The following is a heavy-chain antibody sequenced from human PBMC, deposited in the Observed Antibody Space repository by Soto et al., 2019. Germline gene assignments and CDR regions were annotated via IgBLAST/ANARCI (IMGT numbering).Heavy chain of an antibody. CDR2: INHSGST. Sequence: SETLSLTCAVYGESFSGYYWSWIRQPPGKGLEWIGEINHSGSTNYNPSLKSRVTISVDTSKNQFSLKLSSVTAADTAVYYCAGASTWHPGAFNIWGQGTTVTVSS. CDR3: AGASTWHPGAFNI. CDR1: GESFSGYY. D-gene: IGHD5-12*01. J-gene: IGHJ3*02. V-gene: IGHV4-34*01.